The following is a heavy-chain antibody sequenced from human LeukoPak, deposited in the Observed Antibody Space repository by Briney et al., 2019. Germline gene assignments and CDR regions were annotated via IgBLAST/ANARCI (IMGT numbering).Heavy chain of an antibody. D-gene: IGHD3-3*01. CDR1: GYTFTSYG. CDR2: ISAYNDHT. CDR3: ARDDFWCGSDFDY. V-gene: IGHV1-18*01. J-gene: IGHJ4*02. Sequence: ASVKVSCKASGYTFTSYGSSWVGQAPGQGREWMGWISAYNDHTNYAQKLQGRVAMTTDTPPSTAYIELRSLRSDDSAVYYCARDDFWCGSDFDYWGQGTMVTVSS.